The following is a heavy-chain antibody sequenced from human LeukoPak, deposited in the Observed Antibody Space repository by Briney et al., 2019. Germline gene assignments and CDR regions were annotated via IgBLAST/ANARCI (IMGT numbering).Heavy chain of an antibody. CDR1: GFTFSSYW. CDR2: IKQGGSEK. V-gene: IGHV3-7*01. CDR3: ATVSVATIWQDYYYYMDV. J-gene: IGHJ6*03. D-gene: IGHD5-12*01. Sequence: GGSLRLSCAASGFTFSSYWMSWVRQAPGKGLEWVANIKQGGSEKYYVDSVKGRFTISRDNAKNSLYLQMNSLRAEDTAVYYCATVSVATIWQDYYYYMDVWGKGTTVTISS.